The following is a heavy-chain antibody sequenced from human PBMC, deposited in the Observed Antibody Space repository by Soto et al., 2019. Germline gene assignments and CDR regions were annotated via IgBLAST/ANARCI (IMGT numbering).Heavy chain of an antibody. D-gene: IGHD3-3*01. J-gene: IGHJ3*02. V-gene: IGHV3-23*01. CDR2: ISGSGGST. CDR1: GFTFSSYA. Sequence: PGGSLRLSCAASGFTFSSYAMSWVRQAPGKGLEWVSAISGSGGSTYYADSVKGRFTISRDNSKNTLYLQMNSLRAEDTAVYYCAKLLTLECLSNIAFDTWGKEKMVTVS. CDR3: AKLLTLECLSNIAFDT.